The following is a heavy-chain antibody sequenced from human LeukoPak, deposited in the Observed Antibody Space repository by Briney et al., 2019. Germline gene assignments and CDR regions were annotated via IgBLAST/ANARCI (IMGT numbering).Heavy chain of an antibody. V-gene: IGHV1-24*01. CDR3: ARHGYSDNVDY. CDR1: GYMFTELS. J-gene: IGHJ4*02. Sequence: ASVKVSCKVSGYMFTELSMHWVRQAPGKGLEWMGGFDPEDDEKMYAQKFQGRVTITADKSTSTAYMELSSLRSEDTAVYYCARHGYSDNVDYWGQGTLVTVSS. D-gene: IGHD5-18*01. CDR2: FDPEDDEK.